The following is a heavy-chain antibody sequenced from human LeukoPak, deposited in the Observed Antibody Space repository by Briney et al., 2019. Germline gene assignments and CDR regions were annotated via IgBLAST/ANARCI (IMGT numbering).Heavy chain of an antibody. D-gene: IGHD2-2*01. CDR3: ARGYCRGTSCNRYTFDM. Sequence: SETLSLTCTVSDGSISSYYWSWIRQSPGKGLEWIGYINYSGSTNYNPSLKSRVSISVDTSRNQFSLKLSSVTAADTAVYYCARGYCRGTSCNRYTFDMWGQGKMVTVSS. CDR1: DGSISSYY. CDR2: INYSGST. V-gene: IGHV4-59*01. J-gene: IGHJ3*02.